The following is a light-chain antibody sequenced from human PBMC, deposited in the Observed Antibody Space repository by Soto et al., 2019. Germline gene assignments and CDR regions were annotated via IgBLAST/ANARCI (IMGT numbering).Light chain of an antibody. CDR1: QSVSSN. Sequence: EMVMTQSPATLSVSPGERATLSCRASQSVSSNLAWYQQKPGQAPRLLIYGASTRATGIPARFSGSGSGTEFTLTISSLQSEDFAVYFCQQYANWPKTFGQGTNVEIK. CDR3: QQYANWPKT. CDR2: GAS. V-gene: IGKV3-15*01. J-gene: IGKJ1*01.